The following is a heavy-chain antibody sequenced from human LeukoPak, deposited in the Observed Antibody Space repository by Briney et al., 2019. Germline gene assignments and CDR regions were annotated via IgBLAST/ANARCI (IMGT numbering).Heavy chain of an antibody. V-gene: IGHV1-69*05. CDR3: ARGGVTYCSGGSCYPYYYYYMDV. J-gene: IGHJ6*03. CDR1: GGTFSSYA. D-gene: IGHD2-15*01. CDR2: IIPIFGTA. Sequence: ASVKVSCKSSGGTFSSYAISWVRQAPGQGLEWMGGIIPIFGTANYAQKFQGRVTITTDESTSTAYMELSSLRSEDTAVYYCARGGVTYCSGGSCYPYYYYYMDVWGKGTTVTVSS.